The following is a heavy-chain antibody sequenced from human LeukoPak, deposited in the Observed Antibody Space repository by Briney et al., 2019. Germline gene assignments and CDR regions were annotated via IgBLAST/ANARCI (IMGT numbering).Heavy chain of an antibody. D-gene: IGHD3-10*02. V-gene: IGHV3-43*01. CDR2: LSRDGGST. CDR3: AELGITMIGGV. J-gene: IGHJ6*04. CDR1: GFTFDDYT. Sequence: GGSLRLSCAASGFTFDDYTMHWVRQAPGKGLEWVALLSRDGGSTYYADSVKGRFTISRDNAKNSLYLQMNSLRAEDTAVYYCAELGITMIGGVWGKGTTVTISS.